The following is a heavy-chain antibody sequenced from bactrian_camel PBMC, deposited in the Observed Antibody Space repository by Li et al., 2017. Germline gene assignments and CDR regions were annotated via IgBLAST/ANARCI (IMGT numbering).Heavy chain of an antibody. D-gene: IGHD2*01. CDR2: IDSDGST. V-gene: IGHV3S53*01. Sequence: VQLVESGGGSVQAGGSLRLSCATSGWADGRNYLGWFRQAPGKKREGVGTIDSDGSTMYADSVKGRFTISRDNAKNSVYLQMNSLKLEDTAMYYCAADYGPYCSGSYLARRANFEGQGTQVTVS. CDR1: GWADGRNY. J-gene: IGHJ4*01.